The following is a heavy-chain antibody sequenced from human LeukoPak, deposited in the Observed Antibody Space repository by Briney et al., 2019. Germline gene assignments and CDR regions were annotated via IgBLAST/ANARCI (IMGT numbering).Heavy chain of an antibody. V-gene: IGHV3-48*01. J-gene: IGHJ5*02. Sequence: HSGGSLRLSCAASGFTFSSYSMNWVRQAPGKGLEWVSYISSSSSTIYYADSVKGRFTISRDNAKNSLYLQMNSLRAEDTAVYYCARVNTDQFYDFWSGSLNWFDPWGQGTLDTVSS. D-gene: IGHD3-3*01. CDR3: ARVNTDQFYDFWSGSLNWFDP. CDR1: GFTFSSYS. CDR2: ISSSSSTI.